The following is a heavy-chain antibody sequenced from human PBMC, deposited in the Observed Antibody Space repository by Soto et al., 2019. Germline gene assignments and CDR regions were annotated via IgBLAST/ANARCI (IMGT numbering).Heavy chain of an antibody. Sequence: ASVKVSFKASGYTLTRYYMHWVRQAPGQGLEWMGWINPNSGGTNYAQKFQGWVTMTRDTSISTAYMELSRLRSDDTAVYYCARGGMYYDFWSGYRPIGMDVWGQGTTVTVSS. V-gene: IGHV1-2*04. CDR1: GYTLTRYY. J-gene: IGHJ6*02. CDR3: ARGGMYYDFWSGYRPIGMDV. CDR2: INPNSGGT. D-gene: IGHD3-3*01.